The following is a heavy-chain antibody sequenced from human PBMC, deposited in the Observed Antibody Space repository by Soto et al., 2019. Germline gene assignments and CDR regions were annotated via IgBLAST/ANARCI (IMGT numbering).Heavy chain of an antibody. V-gene: IGHV3-30*18. CDR3: AKEFPGYCISTSCYLVDS. J-gene: IGHJ4*02. Sequence: GGSLRLSCAASGFTFSNYGMHWVRQAPGKGLEWVALISYDGTTKYYADSVKGRFTISRNNSKNTLSLQMNSLRAEDTAVYYCAKEFPGYCISTSCYLVDSWGQGTLVTVSS. CDR2: ISYDGTTK. CDR1: GFTFSNYG. D-gene: IGHD2-2*01.